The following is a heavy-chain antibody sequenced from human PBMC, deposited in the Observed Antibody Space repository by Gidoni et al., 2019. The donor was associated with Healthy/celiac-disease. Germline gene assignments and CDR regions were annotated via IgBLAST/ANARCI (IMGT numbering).Heavy chain of an antibody. CDR2: IGTAADT. Sequence: EVQLVESGGGLVQPGGSLRPSCAASGFTFSSYDMHWVRQATGKGLGWVAAIGTAADTYYPGSVKGRFTISRENAKNSLYLQMNSLRAGDTAVYYCARGRLRFLEWLGNYYYGMDVWGQGTTVTVSS. J-gene: IGHJ6*02. D-gene: IGHD3-3*01. V-gene: IGHV3-13*01. CDR1: GFTFSSYD. CDR3: ARGRLRFLEWLGNYYYGMDV.